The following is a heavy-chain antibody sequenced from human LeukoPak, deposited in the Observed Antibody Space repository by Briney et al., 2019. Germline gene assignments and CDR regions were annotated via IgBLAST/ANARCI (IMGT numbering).Heavy chain of an antibody. V-gene: IGHV3-30*18. Sequence: PGGSLRLSCAASGFTFSSYGMHWVRQAPGKGLEWVAVISYDGSNKYYADSVKGRFTISRDNSKNTLYLQMNSLRAEDTAVYYCAKGESSSGLWGQGTLVNVSS. CDR1: GFTFSSYG. CDR3: AKGESSSGL. J-gene: IGHJ4*02. D-gene: IGHD3-22*01. CDR2: ISYDGSNK.